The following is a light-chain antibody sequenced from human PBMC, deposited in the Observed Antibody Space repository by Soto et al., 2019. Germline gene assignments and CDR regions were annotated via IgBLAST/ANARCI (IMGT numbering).Light chain of an antibody. V-gene: IGLV1-40*01. Sequence: QSVLTQPPTVSGAPGQRVTIPCTGSNSNIGSFYDVHWYQQLPGTVPKLLIYGDNNRPSGVPDRFSGSKSGTSASLAITGLQAEDEADYYCQSYDNSLSHVVFGGGTKLTVL. CDR2: GDN. CDR1: NSNIGSFYD. CDR3: QSYDNSLSHVV. J-gene: IGLJ2*01.